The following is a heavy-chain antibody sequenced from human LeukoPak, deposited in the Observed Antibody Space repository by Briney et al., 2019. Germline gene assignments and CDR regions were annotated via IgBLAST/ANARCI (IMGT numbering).Heavy chain of an antibody. Sequence: GGSLRLSCAASGFTFNNAWMNWVRQAPGKGLEWVSYISSSGSTIYYADSVKGRFTISRDNAKNSLYLQMNSLRAEDTAVYYCAVAPGYSYGPAWGQGTLVTVSS. CDR2: ISSSGSTI. J-gene: IGHJ4*02. CDR1: GFTFNNAW. CDR3: AVAPGYSYGPA. V-gene: IGHV3-48*04. D-gene: IGHD5-18*01.